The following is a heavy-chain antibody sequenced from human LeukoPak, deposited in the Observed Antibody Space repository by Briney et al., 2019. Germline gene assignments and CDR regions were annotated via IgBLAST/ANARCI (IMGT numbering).Heavy chain of an antibody. CDR2: ISSSSSYI. CDR3: ASVSSPAAGTRLIDY. Sequence: TTGGSLRLSCAASGFTFSSYSMNWVRQAPGKGLEWVSSISSSSSYIYYADSVKGRFTISRDNAKNSLYLQMNSLRAEDTAVYYCASVSSPAAGTRLIDYWGQGTLVTVSS. D-gene: IGHD6-13*01. CDR1: GFTFSSYS. V-gene: IGHV3-21*01. J-gene: IGHJ4*02.